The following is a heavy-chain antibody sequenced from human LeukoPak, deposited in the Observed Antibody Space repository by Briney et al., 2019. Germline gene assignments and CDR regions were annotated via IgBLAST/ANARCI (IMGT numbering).Heavy chain of an antibody. CDR2: IKSKTDGGTT. J-gene: IGHJ4*02. Sequence: KTGGSLRLSCAASGFTFSNAWMSWVRQAPGKGLEWVGRIKSKTDGGTTDYAAPVKGRFTISRDDSKNTLYLQMNSLKTEDTAVYYCTTDPLRWGTMIVDDYWGQGTLVTVSS. CDR1: GFTFSNAW. D-gene: IGHD3-22*01. CDR3: TTDPLRWGTMIVDDY. V-gene: IGHV3-15*01.